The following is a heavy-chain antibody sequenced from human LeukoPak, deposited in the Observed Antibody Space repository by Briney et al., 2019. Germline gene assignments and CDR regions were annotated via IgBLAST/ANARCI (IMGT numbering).Heavy chain of an antibody. D-gene: IGHD2-15*01. CDR3: GRVGCTGGNCKPYAYYATDV. J-gene: IGHJ6*02. Sequence: GGSLRLSCAASGFTFNTFAMHWVRQAPGKGLEWVAIIWYDGSDKYYADSVRGRFAISRDNSKNTLYLQMNSLRAEDTAVYYCGRVGCTGGNCKPYAYYATDVWGQGTPVTVSS. CDR1: GFTFNTFA. V-gene: IGHV3-33*01. CDR2: IWYDGSDK.